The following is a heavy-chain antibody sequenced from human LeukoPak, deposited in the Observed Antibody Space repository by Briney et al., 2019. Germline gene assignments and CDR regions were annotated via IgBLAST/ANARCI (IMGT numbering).Heavy chain of an antibody. CDR2: IYYSGST. V-gene: IGHV4-59*08. J-gene: IGHJ4*02. CDR3: ARDDSSGYSSYFDY. CDR1: SGSTSSYH. Sequence: PSETLSLTCTVSSGSTSSYHWSWIRQPPGKGLEWIGYIYYSGSTYYNPSLKSRVTISVDTSKNQFSLKLSSVTAADTAVYYCARDDSSGYSSYFDYWGQGTLVTVSS. D-gene: IGHD3-22*01.